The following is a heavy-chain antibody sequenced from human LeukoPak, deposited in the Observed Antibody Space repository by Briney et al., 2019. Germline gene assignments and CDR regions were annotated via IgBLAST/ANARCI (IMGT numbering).Heavy chain of an antibody. CDR3: ARDPYSSSWLFDY. J-gene: IGHJ4*02. D-gene: IGHD6-13*01. CDR2: MNPNSGNT. CDR1: GYTFTSYD. Sequence: GASVKVSCKASGYTFTSYDINWVRQATGQGLEWMGWMNPNSGNTGYAQKFQGRVTITRNTSISTAYMELNSLRSEDTAVYYCARDPYSSSWLFDYWGQGTLVTVSS. V-gene: IGHV1-8*03.